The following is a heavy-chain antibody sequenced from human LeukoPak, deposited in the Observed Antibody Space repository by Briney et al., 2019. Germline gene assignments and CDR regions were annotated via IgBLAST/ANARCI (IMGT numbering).Heavy chain of an antibody. CDR1: GGSFSGYY. CDR2: INHSGST. D-gene: IGHD3-10*01. Sequence: PSETLSLTCAVYGGSFSGYYWSWIRQPPGKGLEWIGEINHSGSTNYNPSLKSRVTISVDTSKNQFSLKLSSVTAADTAVYYCAIGSGGHYFDYWGQGTLVTVSS. CDR3: AIGSGGHYFDY. V-gene: IGHV4-34*01. J-gene: IGHJ4*02.